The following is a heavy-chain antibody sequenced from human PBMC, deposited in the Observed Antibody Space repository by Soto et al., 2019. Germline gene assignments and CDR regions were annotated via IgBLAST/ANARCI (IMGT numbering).Heavy chain of an antibody. CDR1: GYTFSDYY. Sequence: ASVKVSCKASGYTFSDYYIHWMRQAPGQGLEWMGWINPNSGGTKYAHKFQGWVTMTRDTSIKTAYMELSRLTSDDTAVYYCARESGGATATLDYYYFYMDFCGKGTTVTVSS. D-gene: IGHD5-12*01. CDR3: ARESGGATATLDYYYFYMDF. CDR2: INPNSGGT. J-gene: IGHJ6*03. V-gene: IGHV1-2*04.